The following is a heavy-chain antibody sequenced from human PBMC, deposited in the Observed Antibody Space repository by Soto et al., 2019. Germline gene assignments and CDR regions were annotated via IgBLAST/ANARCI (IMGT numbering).Heavy chain of an antibody. CDR1: GGTFSSYA. CDR2: IITIFDTA. Sequence: QVQLVQSGAEVKKPGSSVKVSCKASGGTFSSYAISWVRQAPGQGLEWMGGIITIFDTAHYAQKLQGRVTITADESXSTVDMELSSLRSEDTAVYYCARQLGSSLIYGMDVWGQGTTVTVSS. V-gene: IGHV1-69*12. J-gene: IGHJ6*02. D-gene: IGHD6-13*01. CDR3: ARQLGSSLIYGMDV.